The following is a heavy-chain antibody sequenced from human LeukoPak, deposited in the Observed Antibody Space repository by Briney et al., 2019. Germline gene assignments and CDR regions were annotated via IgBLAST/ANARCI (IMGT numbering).Heavy chain of an antibody. V-gene: IGHV1-18*01. Sequence: GASVKVSCKASGYTFTSYGISWVRQAPGQGLEWMGWISAYNGNTNYAQKLQGRVTMTTDTSTSTAYMELRSLRSDDTAVYYCARGLDYYDSSGYPRPDFDYWGQGTLVTVSS. CDR1: GYTFTSYG. CDR2: ISAYNGNT. D-gene: IGHD3-22*01. J-gene: IGHJ4*02. CDR3: ARGLDYYDSSGYPRPDFDY.